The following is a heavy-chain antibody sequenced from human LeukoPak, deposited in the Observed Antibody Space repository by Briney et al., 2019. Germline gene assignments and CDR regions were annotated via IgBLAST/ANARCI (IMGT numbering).Heavy chain of an antibody. Sequence: GGSLRLSCAASGFTFSSHWMIWVRQAPGKGLEWVANIKQDGSEKHYVDSVKGRFTISRDNAKNSLYLQINSLRAEDTAVYYCARSSYSSSSSVWGQGTMVTVSS. D-gene: IGHD6-6*01. CDR1: GFTFSSHW. CDR2: IKQDGSEK. V-gene: IGHV3-7*03. J-gene: IGHJ3*01. CDR3: ARSSYSSSSSV.